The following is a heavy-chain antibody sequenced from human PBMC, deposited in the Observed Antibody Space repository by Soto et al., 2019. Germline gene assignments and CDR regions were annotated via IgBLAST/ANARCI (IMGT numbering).Heavy chain of an antibody. J-gene: IGHJ5*02. CDR1: GGSVSNYY. CDR2: IHDSGST. CDR3: ARGGASSTWLDP. Sequence: SETLSLTCTVSGGSVSNYYWSWIRQPPGKGLEWIGYIHDSGSTNYNPSLKSRVTISVDTSKNQFSLQLNSVIAADTAVYYCARGGASSTWLDPCGQGTLVTVYS. V-gene: IGHV4-59*02. D-gene: IGHD3-10*01.